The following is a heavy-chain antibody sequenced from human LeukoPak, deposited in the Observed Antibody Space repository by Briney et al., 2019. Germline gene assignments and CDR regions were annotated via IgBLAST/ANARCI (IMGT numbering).Heavy chain of an antibody. D-gene: IGHD5-18*01. V-gene: IGHV4-59*01. CDR3: AREEASGTGIHDY. CDR2: IYYSGST. Sequence: ETLSLTCTVSGGSISSYYWSWIRQPPGKGLEWIGYIYYSGSTNYNPSLKSRVTISVDTSKNQFSLKLSSVTAADTAVYYCAREEASGTGIHDYWGQGTLVTVSS. CDR1: GGSISSYY. J-gene: IGHJ4*02.